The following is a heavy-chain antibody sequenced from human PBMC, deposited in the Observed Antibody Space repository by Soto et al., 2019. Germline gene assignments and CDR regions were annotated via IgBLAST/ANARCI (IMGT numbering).Heavy chain of an antibody. J-gene: IGHJ4*02. CDR1: GASIRDYY. Sequence: QVQLQESGPGLVKPSETLSLSCTVSGASIRDYYWSWIRQPPGKRPAWIGYIHYRGSTNYNPSLKSRVTMSVDTSKNQFSLRLTSVTAADTAVYYCARDSVGSGYDWGQGTLVTVSS. CDR3: ARDSVGSGYD. V-gene: IGHV4-59*01. CDR2: IHYRGST. D-gene: IGHD5-12*01.